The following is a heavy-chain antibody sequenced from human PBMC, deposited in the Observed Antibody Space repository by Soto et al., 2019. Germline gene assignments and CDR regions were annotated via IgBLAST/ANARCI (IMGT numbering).Heavy chain of an antibody. CDR1: GYTFTSYY. V-gene: IGHV1-46*01. Sequence: QVQLVQSGAEVKKPGASVKVSCKASGYTFTSYYMHWVRQAPGQGLEWMGIINPSGGSTSYAQKFQGRVTTTSDTSTSTVYMELSSLRSEDTAVYYCARDQRDGYNYNDYFDYWGQGTLVTVSS. CDR2: INPSGGST. J-gene: IGHJ4*02. CDR3: ARDQRDGYNYNDYFDY. D-gene: IGHD5-12*01.